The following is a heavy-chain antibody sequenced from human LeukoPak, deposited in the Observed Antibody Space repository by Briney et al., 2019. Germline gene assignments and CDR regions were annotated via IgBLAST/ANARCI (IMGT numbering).Heavy chain of an antibody. CDR3: AKRGSLGYYDSSGYTPAGDNWFDP. J-gene: IGHJ5*02. Sequence: TGGSLRLSCAASGFTFSSYAMSWVRQAPGKGLEWVSAISGSGGSTYYADSVKGRFTISRDNSKNTLYLQMNSLRAEDTAVYYCAKRGSLGYYDSSGYTPAGDNWFDPWGQGTLVTVSS. D-gene: IGHD3-22*01. V-gene: IGHV3-23*01. CDR1: GFTFSSYA. CDR2: ISGSGGST.